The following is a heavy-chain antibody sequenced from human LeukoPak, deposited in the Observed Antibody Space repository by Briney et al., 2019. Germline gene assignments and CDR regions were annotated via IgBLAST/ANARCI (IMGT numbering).Heavy chain of an antibody. Sequence: TSETLSLTCTVSGGSISSGDYYWSWIRQPPGKGLEWIGYIYYSGSTNYNPSLKSRVTISVDTSKNQFSLKLNSVTAADTAVYYCGSLTGSYSRGYFDYWGQGTLVPVSS. D-gene: IGHD1-26*01. CDR1: GGSISSGDYY. V-gene: IGHV4-61*08. CDR2: IYYSGST. J-gene: IGHJ4*02. CDR3: GSLTGSYSRGYFDY.